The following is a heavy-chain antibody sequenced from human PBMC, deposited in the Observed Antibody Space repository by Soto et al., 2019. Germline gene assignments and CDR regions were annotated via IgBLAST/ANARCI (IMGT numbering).Heavy chain of an antibody. D-gene: IGHD3-16*01. CDR1: AASFSKYY. J-gene: IGHJ4*02. CDR3: ASVTFGGIVLAH. Sequence: SETLSLTCTVSAASFSKYYWTWIRQPPGKGLEWIGYIYFNGNTKYNPSLEGRLTISTDTSKKEFSLKLTSVTAADAAVYYCASVTFGGIVLAHWGQGTLVTVSS. V-gene: IGHV4-59*01. CDR2: IYFNGNT.